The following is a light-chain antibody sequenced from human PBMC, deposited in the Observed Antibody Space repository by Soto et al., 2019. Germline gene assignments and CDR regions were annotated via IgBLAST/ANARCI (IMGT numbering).Light chain of an antibody. CDR1: QSVSSN. Sequence: EIVMTQSPATLSVSPGERATLSCRASQSVSSNLAWYQQKPGQAPRRLLYGAFTRATGIPARFSGSGSGTEFTLTISSLQAEDFAVYYCQQYNNWPRTFGQGTKVEIK. CDR3: QQYNNWPRT. V-gene: IGKV3-15*01. J-gene: IGKJ1*01. CDR2: GAF.